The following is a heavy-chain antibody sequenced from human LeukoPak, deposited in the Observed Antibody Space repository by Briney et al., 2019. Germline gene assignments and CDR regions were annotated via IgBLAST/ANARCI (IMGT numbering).Heavy chain of an antibody. CDR3: AKRGVVIRVILVGFQKEAYYFDS. Sequence: PGGSLRLSCAVSGLTLSNYGVSWVRQAPGEGLEWVAGISDSGRSTNYADSVKGRFTISRDNPKHRLYLQMNSLRAEDTAVYFCAKRGVVIRVILVGFQKEAYYFDSWGQGALVAVSS. V-gene: IGHV3-23*01. J-gene: IGHJ4*02. CDR2: ISDSGRST. D-gene: IGHD3-22*01. CDR1: GLTLSNYG.